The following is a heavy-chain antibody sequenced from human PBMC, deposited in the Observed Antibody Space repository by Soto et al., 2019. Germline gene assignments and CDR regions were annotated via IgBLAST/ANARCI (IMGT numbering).Heavy chain of an antibody. CDR2: ISNSGST. CDR3: ARATEYWGRTDCYPFEY. D-gene: IGHD2-21*01. Sequence: SKTLSLTCTVSGASISRTDYSWSWVRQPPGKGLEWIGYISNSGSTSYNPSIKSRISMSLETSRNQSSLKLSSVTPADTALDFFARATEYWGRTDCYPFEYWGKGTRVT. CDR1: GASISRTDYS. J-gene: IGHJ4*02. V-gene: IGHV4-30-4*01.